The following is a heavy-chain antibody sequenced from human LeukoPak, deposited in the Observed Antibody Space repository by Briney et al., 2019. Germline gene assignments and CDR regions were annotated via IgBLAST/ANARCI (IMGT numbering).Heavy chain of an antibody. J-gene: IGHJ4*02. V-gene: IGHV4-34*01. D-gene: IGHD3-10*01. CDR3: ARHYLLLWFGEKEIDY. CDR2: NNHSGST. CDR1: GGSFSGYY. Sequence: SETLSLTCAVYGGSFSGYYWSWIRQPPGKGLEWIGENNHSGSTNYNPSLKSRVTISVDTSKNQFSLKLSSVTAADTAVYYCARHYLLLWFGEKEIDYWGQGTLVTVSS.